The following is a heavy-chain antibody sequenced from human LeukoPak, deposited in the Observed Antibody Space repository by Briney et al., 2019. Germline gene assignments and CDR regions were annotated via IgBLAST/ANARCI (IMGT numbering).Heavy chain of an antibody. V-gene: IGHV3-30*04. CDR1: GFIFSNYA. CDR3: ARDSGYYYDSSGPTGAFDI. Sequence: PGRSLRLSCAASGFIFSNYAMHWVRQAPGKGLEWVAVISYDGSNKYYADSVKGRFTISRDNSKNTLYLQMNSLRAEDTAVYYCARDSGYYYDSSGPTGAFDIWGQGTMVTVSS. CDR2: ISYDGSNK. D-gene: IGHD3-22*01. J-gene: IGHJ3*02.